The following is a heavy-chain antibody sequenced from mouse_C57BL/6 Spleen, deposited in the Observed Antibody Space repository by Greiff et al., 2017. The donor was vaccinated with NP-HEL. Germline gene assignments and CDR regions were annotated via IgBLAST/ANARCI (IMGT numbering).Heavy chain of an antibody. CDR1: GFTFSDYG. Sequence: EVQGVESGGGLVKPGGSLKLSCAASGFTFSDYGMHWVRQAPEKGLEWVAYISSGSSTIYYADTVKGRFTISRDNAKNTLFLQMTSWRSEDTAMYYCARKGFITTVVAGDWYFDVWGTGTTVTVAS. J-gene: IGHJ1*03. CDR2: ISSGSSTI. V-gene: IGHV5-17*01. CDR3: ARKGFITTVVAGDWYFDV. D-gene: IGHD1-1*01.